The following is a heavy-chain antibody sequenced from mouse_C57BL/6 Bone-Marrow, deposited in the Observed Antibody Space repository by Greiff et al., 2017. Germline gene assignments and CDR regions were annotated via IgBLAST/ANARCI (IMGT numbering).Heavy chain of an antibody. V-gene: IGHV1-74*01. CDR1: GYTFTSYW. CDR3: AIGGFITTVVATDY. Sequence: QVQLQQPGAELVKPGASVKVSCKASGYTFTSYWMHWVKQRPGQGLEWIGRIHPSDSDTNYNQKCKGKATLTVDKSSSTAYMQLSSLTSEDAAVYDRAIGGFITTVVATDYWGQGTTRTVSS. J-gene: IGHJ2*01. CDR2: IHPSDSDT. D-gene: IGHD1-1*01.